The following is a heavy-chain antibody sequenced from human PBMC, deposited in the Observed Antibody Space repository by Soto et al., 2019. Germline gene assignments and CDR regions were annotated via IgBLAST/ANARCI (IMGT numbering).Heavy chain of an antibody. CDR3: ARVSSYSYYYYGMDV. J-gene: IGHJ6*02. Sequence: GGSLRLSCAASGFTFSSYSMNWVRQAPGKGLEWVSYISSSSSTIYYADSVKGRFTISRDNAKNSLYLQMNSLRDEDTAVYYCARVSSYSYYYYGMDVWGQGTTVTVSS. CDR2: ISSSSSTI. CDR1: GFTFSSYS. V-gene: IGHV3-48*02. D-gene: IGHD6-6*01.